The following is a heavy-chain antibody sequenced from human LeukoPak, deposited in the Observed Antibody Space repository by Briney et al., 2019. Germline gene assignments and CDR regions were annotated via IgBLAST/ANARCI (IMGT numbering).Heavy chain of an antibody. Sequence: GGSLRLSCAASGFTFSGFSLNWVRQAPGKGLEWISNIRPSGSDMYYAASVKGRFTISRDNAKDSLYLQMNGLRAEDTAVYYCARLQGDYTTYDYWGQGTLVTVSS. CDR2: IRPSGSDM. D-gene: IGHD2/OR15-2a*01. CDR3: ARLQGDYTTYDY. CDR1: GFTFSGFS. V-gene: IGHV3-21*05. J-gene: IGHJ4*02.